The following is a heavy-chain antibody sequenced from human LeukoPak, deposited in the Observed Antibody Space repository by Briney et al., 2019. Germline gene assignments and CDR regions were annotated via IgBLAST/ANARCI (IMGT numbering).Heavy chain of an antibody. D-gene: IGHD3-9*01. CDR2: VNAGNGKT. Sequence: ASVKVSCKASGYTFTRYALHWVRQAPRQRLERMGWVNAGNGKTKYSQKFQGRVTITRDTSASAAYMELNSLRSEDTAVYYCARSSYDFLTGSPLLNSFDYWGQGTLVTVSS. V-gene: IGHV1-3*01. CDR1: GYTFTRYA. CDR3: ARSSYDFLTGSPLLNSFDY. J-gene: IGHJ4*02.